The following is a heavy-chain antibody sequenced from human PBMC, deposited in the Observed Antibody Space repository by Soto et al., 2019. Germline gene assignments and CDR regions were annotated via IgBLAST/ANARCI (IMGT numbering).Heavy chain of an antibody. D-gene: IGHD6-25*01. V-gene: IGHV4-4*02. CDR3: ARHELSGQGH. J-gene: IGHJ1*01. CDR1: GVSVNSYNW. Sequence: QAQLRESGPTLVNPSGTLSLTCAVSGVSVNSYNWWSWIRQSPGKGLEWIGEIFHTGDTNYSPTLQGRVTFSVDTSKNRFSLNLTSVTAADTAIYYCARHELSGQGHWGQGTQVTVAS. CDR2: IFHTGDT.